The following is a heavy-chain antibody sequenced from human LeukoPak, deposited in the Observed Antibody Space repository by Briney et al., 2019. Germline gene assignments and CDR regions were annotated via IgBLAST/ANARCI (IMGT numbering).Heavy chain of an antibody. CDR2: INAGNGNT. CDR3: AVGYCSGGSCYSGFDY. V-gene: IGHV1-3*01. CDR1: GYTFTSYA. Sequence: GASVKVSCKASGYTFTSYAMHWVRQAPGQRLEWMGWINAGNGNTKYSQKFQGRVTITRDTSASTAYMELGSLRSEDTAVYYCAVGYCSGGSCYSGFDYWGQGTLVTVSS. J-gene: IGHJ4*02. D-gene: IGHD2-15*01.